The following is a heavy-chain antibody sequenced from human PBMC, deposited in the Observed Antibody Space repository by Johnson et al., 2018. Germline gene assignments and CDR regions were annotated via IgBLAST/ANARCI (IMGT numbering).Heavy chain of an antibody. CDR2: ISGSGADT. Sequence: EVQLVETGGGLVQPGGSLRLSCAASGFTFSTYAMSWVRQAPGKGLEWVSAISGSGADTYYVDSVRGRFTISRDNSRSTVYLQMYNLRVEDAAIYYCAKYCISPSCMVQYGMDVWGQGTTVTVSS. CDR3: AKYCISPSCMVQYGMDV. V-gene: IGHV3-23*04. CDR1: GFTFSTYA. D-gene: IGHD2-2*01. J-gene: IGHJ6*02.